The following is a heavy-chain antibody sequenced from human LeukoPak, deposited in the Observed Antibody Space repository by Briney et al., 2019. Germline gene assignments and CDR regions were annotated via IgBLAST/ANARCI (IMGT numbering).Heavy chain of an antibody. D-gene: IGHD1-26*01. CDR2: IRYDGSNK. CDR3: AKDRGEWELLSAYMDV. Sequence: PGGSLRLSCAASGFTFSSYGTHGVRRAPGKGLEGVAFIRYDGSNKYYADSVKGRFTISRDNSKNTLYLQMNSLRAEDTAVYYCAKDRGEWELLSAYMDVWGKGTTVTVSS. J-gene: IGHJ6*03. CDR1: GFTFSSYG. V-gene: IGHV3-30*02.